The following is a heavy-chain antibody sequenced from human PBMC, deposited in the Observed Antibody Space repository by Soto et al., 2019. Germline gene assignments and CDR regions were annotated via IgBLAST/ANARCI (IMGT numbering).Heavy chain of an antibody. CDR2: ISYTGSSI. CDR3: ARRQAGDYGHWFDY. D-gene: IGHD3-16*01. Sequence: QVQLQESGPGLVKPSETLSLTCTVSGGSINLYYWSWLRQPPGKGLEWVASISYTGSSIHYRPSLKIRITISVGTSNSQFFLKVNSVTASDTAVYYCARRQAGDYGHWFDYWGQGILVTVSS. J-gene: IGHJ5*01. CDR1: GGSINLYY. V-gene: IGHV4-59*08.